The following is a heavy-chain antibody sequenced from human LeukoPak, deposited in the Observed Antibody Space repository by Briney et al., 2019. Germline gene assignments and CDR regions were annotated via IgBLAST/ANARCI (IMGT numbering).Heavy chain of an antibody. CDR1: GGSISSYY. CDR2: IYYSGST. D-gene: IGHD4-17*01. CDR3: ARTLLHDYGDYYFDY. J-gene: IGHJ4*02. V-gene: IGHV4-59*01. Sequence: SETLSLTCTVSGGSISSYYWSWIRQPPGKGLEWMGYIYYSGSTNYNPSLKSRVTISVATSKNQFSLKLSSVTAADTAVYYCARTLLHDYGDYYFDYWGQGTLVTVSS.